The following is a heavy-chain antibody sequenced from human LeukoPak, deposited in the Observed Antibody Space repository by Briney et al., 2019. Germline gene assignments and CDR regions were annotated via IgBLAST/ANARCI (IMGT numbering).Heavy chain of an antibody. D-gene: IGHD6-19*01. Sequence: GSVRLSCAASGVTYSSYCWQSVRQATGKGLVWVSRINSDGSSTSYADSVKGRFTISRDNDKNTLYMQMNSLRAEDTAVYYCARAYSSGWHLFDYWGQGTLVTVSS. CDR2: INSDGSST. J-gene: IGHJ4*02. CDR3: ARAYSSGWHLFDY. V-gene: IGHV3-74*01. CDR1: GVTYSSYC.